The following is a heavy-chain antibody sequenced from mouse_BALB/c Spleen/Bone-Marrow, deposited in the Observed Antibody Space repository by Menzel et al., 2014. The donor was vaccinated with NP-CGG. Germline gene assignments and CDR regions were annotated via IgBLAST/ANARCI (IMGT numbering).Heavy chain of an antibody. Sequence: VKLMESGPELVKPGASVKMSCKASGYTFTDYVISWVKQRTGQGLEWTGEIYPGSGSTYYNEKFKGKATLTADKSSNTAYMQLSSLTSEDSAVYFCATGTDYWGQGTTLTVSS. CDR2: IYPGSGST. D-gene: IGHD4-1*01. CDR3: ATGTDY. V-gene: IGHV1-77*01. CDR1: GYTFTDYV. J-gene: IGHJ2*01.